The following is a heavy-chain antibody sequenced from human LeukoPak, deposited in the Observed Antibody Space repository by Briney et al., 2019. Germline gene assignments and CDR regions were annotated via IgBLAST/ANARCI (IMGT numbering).Heavy chain of an antibody. CDR3: ATRSIAVAYKGDY. Sequence: GGSLRLSCAASGFTFSSYGMHWVRQAPGKGLEWVAFIRYDGSNKYYVDSVKGRFTISRDDSKNTLYLQMNSLRAEDTAVYYCATRSIAVAYKGDYWGQGTLVTVSS. CDR1: GFTFSSYG. D-gene: IGHD6-19*01. V-gene: IGHV3-30*02. J-gene: IGHJ4*02. CDR2: IRYDGSNK.